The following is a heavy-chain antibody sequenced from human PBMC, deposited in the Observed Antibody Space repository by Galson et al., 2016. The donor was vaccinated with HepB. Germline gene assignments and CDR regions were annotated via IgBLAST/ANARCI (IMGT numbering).Heavy chain of an antibody. CDR1: GDTLTTYY. Sequence: SVKVSCKASGDTLTTYYIHWVRQAPGQGLEWMGWINPNSGGTNYVQKFRGRFTMTRDTSINTAYMELSGLRSDDTAVYYCARLARVADFYYYGMDVWGQGTTVTVSS. J-gene: IGHJ6*02. CDR3: ARLARVADFYYYGMDV. V-gene: IGHV1-2*02. CDR2: INPNSGGT.